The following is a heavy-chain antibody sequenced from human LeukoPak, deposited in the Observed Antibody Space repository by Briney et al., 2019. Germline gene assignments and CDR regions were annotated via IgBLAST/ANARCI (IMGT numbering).Heavy chain of an antibody. CDR3: AREPLVVPKSRYFDY. CDR2: IIPILGIA. J-gene: IGHJ4*02. CDR1: GGTFSSYA. V-gene: IGHV1-69*04. D-gene: IGHD3-22*01. Sequence: ASVKVSCKASGGTFSSYAISWVRQAPGQGLGWMGRIIPILGIANYAQKFQGRVTITADKSTSTAYMELSSLRSEDTAVYYCAREPLVVPKSRYFDYWGQGTLVTVSS.